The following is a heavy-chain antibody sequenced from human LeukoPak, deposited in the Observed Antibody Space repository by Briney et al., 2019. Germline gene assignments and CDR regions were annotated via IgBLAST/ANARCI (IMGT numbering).Heavy chain of an antibody. CDR3: ARVLGTPPAREWLLGYYYMDV. Sequence: ASVKVSCKASGYTFTSYGISWVRQAPGQGLEWMGWISAYNGNTNYAQKRQGRVTMTTDTSTITAYMELRSLRSDDTAVYYCARVLGTPPAREWLLGYYYMDVWGKGTTVTVSS. D-gene: IGHD3-3*01. J-gene: IGHJ6*03. V-gene: IGHV1-18*01. CDR1: GYTFTSYG. CDR2: ISAYNGNT.